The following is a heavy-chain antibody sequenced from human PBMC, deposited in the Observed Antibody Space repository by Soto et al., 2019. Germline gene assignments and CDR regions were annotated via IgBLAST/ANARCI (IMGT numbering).Heavy chain of an antibody. CDR3: ARGTKRTTAMADYYDSSGYY. D-gene: IGHD3-22*01. V-gene: IGHV3-48*02. J-gene: IGHJ4*02. CDR2: ISSSSSTI. Sequence: PGGSLRLSCAGSGFTFSSYSMNWVRQAPGKGLEWVSYISSSSSTIYYADSVKGRFTISRDNAKNSLYLQMNSLRDEDTAVYYRARGTKRTTAMADYYDSSGYYWGQGTLVTVSS. CDR1: GFTFSSYS.